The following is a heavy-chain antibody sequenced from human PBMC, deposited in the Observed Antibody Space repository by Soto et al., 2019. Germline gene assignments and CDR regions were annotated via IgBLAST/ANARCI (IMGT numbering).Heavy chain of an antibody. D-gene: IGHD2-15*01. V-gene: IGHV3-30*18. CDR2: ISYDSSNK. CDR3: AKLVRGYCSGNTCDDY. CDR1: GFTFSYG. Sequence: VQLLESGGGLIQPGGSLRLSCAASGFTFSYGIHWLRQAPGKGLEWVAYISYDSSNKFYGDSVKGRFTISRDNSKNTHFLQMNSLRAEDTAVYYCAKLVRGYCSGNTCDDYWGQGTLVAVSS. J-gene: IGHJ4*02.